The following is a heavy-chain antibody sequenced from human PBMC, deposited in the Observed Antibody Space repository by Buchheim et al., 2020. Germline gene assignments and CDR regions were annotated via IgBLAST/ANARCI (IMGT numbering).Heavy chain of an antibody. CDR2: IYYGGRR. CDR3: ASLIVVVSPYYFDY. Sequence: QLQLQESGPGLVKPSETLSLTCTVSGVSISSSSYYWGWIRQPPGKGLEWIGSIYYGGRRYYNPSLKSRVTISVDTSKNQFSLKLSSVTAADTAVYYCASLIVVVSPYYFDYCGQGTL. J-gene: IGHJ4*02. D-gene: IGHD3-22*01. CDR1: GVSISSSSYY. V-gene: IGHV4-39*01.